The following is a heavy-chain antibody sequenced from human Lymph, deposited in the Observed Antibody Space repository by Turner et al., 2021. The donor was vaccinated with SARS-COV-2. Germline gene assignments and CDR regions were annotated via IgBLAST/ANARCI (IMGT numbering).Heavy chain of an antibody. CDR2: IIPIFGTA. J-gene: IGHJ4*02. CDR1: GGTFSTYT. D-gene: IGHD6-6*01. V-gene: IGHV1-69*01. Sequence: QVQLVQSGAEVQKPGSSVKVSCKASGGTFSTYTISWVRQAPGQGREWMGGIIPIFGTANYAQKFQGRVTITADESTSTAYMELSSLRSEDTAVYYCTRGETIAAHYDYWGQGTLVTVSS. CDR3: TRGETIAAHYDY.